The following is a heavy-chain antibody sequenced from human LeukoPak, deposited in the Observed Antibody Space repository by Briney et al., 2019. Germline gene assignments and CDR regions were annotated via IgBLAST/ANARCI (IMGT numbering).Heavy chain of an antibody. J-gene: IGHJ5*02. CDR1: GFTFSSYW. CDR3: ARSWCVELLDFNWFDP. CDR2: IKQAGSET. D-gene: IGHD3-10*01. V-gene: IGHV3-7*01. Sequence: GGSLRLSCAASGFTFSSYWMSWVRQAPGKGLEWVANIKQAGSETNYVDSVKGRFSISRDKPKNSMWMEMNSLRTEGTGRYDCARSWCVELLDFNWFDPWGQATLVTVSS.